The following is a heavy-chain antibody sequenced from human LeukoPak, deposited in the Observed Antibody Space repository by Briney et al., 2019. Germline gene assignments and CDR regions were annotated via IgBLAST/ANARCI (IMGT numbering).Heavy chain of an antibody. J-gene: IGHJ1*01. D-gene: IGHD3-16*01. Sequence: GGSLRLSCAASGFTFSSYWMHWVRQAPGKGLVWVSRINSDGRSTSCADSVKGRFTISRDNAENTLYLQMNSLRAEDTAVYYCVRGGSTHFQHWGQGTLVTVSS. CDR3: VRGGSTHFQH. V-gene: IGHV3-74*01. CDR2: INSDGRST. CDR1: GFTFSSYW.